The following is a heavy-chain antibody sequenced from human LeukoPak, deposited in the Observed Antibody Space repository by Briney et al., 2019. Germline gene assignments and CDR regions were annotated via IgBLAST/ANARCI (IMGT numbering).Heavy chain of an antibody. D-gene: IGHD3-22*01. CDR3: ARVTGYMIEDYFDY. V-gene: IGHV4-59*01. CDR2: IYYSGST. J-gene: IGHJ4*02. Sequence: SETLSLTCAVSGGSISSYYWSWIRQPPGKGLEWIGYIYYSGSTNYKPSLKSRVTISVETSKNQFSLKLRSVTAADTAVYYCARVTGYMIEDYFDYWGQGTLVTVSS. CDR1: GGSISSYY.